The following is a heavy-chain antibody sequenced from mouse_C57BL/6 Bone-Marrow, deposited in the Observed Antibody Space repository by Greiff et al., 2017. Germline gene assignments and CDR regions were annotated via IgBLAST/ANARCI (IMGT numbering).Heavy chain of an antibody. J-gene: IGHJ3*01. Sequence: VQLQQPGAELVMPGASVKLSCKASGYTFTSYWMHWVKQRPGQGLEWIGEIDPSDSYTNYNQKFKGKSTLTVDKSSSTAYMQLSSLTSEDSAVYDCASAVYGYGAGFAYWGQGTLVTVSA. CDR1: GYTFTSYW. CDR2: IDPSDSYT. CDR3: ASAVYGYGAGFAY. D-gene: IGHD2-2*01. V-gene: IGHV1-69*01.